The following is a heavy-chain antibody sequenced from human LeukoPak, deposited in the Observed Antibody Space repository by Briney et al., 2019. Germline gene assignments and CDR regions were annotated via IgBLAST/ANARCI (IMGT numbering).Heavy chain of an antibody. Sequence: GGSLRLSCAASGFTFSSYGMSWVRQAPGKGLEWVSAIGGRDGSTYYADSVKGRFTVSRDNSKNTLYVQMNSLRAEDTAVYYCAKGHYYGSGSLDYWGQGTLVTVSS. V-gene: IGHV3-23*01. CDR1: GFTFSSYG. CDR2: IGGRDGST. J-gene: IGHJ4*02. CDR3: AKGHYYGSGSLDY. D-gene: IGHD3-10*01.